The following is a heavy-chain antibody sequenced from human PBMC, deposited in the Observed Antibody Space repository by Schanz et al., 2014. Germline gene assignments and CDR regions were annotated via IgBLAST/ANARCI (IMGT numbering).Heavy chain of an antibody. V-gene: IGHV3-48*01. CDR1: GFTFSISA. J-gene: IGHJ4*02. Sequence: EVQLVESGGGLVQPGGSLRLSCSASGFTFSISAMHWVRQAPGKGREWVSYVSRSTPDIYYADSVKGRFTMSRDNAKNSVFLQMTSQKAEDTAVYYCVRDSFGAFDYWGQGTLVTVSS. CDR3: VRDSFGAFDY. D-gene: IGHD3-3*01. CDR2: VSRSTPDI.